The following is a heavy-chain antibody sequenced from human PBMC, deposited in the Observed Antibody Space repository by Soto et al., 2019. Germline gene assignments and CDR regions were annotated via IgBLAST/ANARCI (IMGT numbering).Heavy chain of an antibody. Sequence: SETLSLTCVVSGYSINRGYYWGWIRQPPGKGLEWIGTTNYNPSLKSRVTMSVDKPKNQFSLNLTSVTAADTAVYYCARVISSRDEYFDYWGQGTVVTVSS. CDR3: ARVISSRDEYFDY. CDR2: T. D-gene: IGHD2-2*01. CDR1: GYSINRGYY. V-gene: IGHV4-38-2*01. J-gene: IGHJ4*02.